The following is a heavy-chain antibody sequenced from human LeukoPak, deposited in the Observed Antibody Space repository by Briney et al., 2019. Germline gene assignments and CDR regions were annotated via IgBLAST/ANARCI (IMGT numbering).Heavy chain of an antibody. D-gene: IGHD5-18*01. CDR2: IYYSGST. CDR1: GGAISSYY. Sequence: SETLSLTCTVAGGAISSYYWSWIRQPPGKGLEWLGYIYYSGSTNYNPSLKSRVTISVNTSKNQFSLKLSSVTAADTAVYYCARGGYSYGYELDYWGQGTLVTVSS. V-gene: IGHV4-59*01. J-gene: IGHJ4*02. CDR3: ARGGYSYGYELDY.